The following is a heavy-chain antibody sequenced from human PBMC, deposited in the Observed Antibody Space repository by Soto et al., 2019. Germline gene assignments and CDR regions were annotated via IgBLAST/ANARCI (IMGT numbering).Heavy chain of an antibody. D-gene: IGHD2-15*01. Sequence: QVQLVQSGAEVKKPGASVKVSCKASGYTFTSSYIHWVRQAPGQGPEWMGIINPSGGGTSYAQKVPGRVTLTRDTSTGTVYMELNSLRSEDTAVYYCARGSGASGLDVLGQGTTVTVS. CDR3: ARGSGASGLDV. J-gene: IGHJ6*02. V-gene: IGHV1-46*01. CDR2: INPSGGGT. CDR1: GYTFTSSY.